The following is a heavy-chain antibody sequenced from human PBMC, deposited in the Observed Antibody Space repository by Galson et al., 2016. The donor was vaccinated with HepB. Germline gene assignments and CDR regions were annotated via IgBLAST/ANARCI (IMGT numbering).Heavy chain of an antibody. D-gene: IGHD6-25*01. V-gene: IGHV4-59*01. J-gene: IGHJ5*02. Sequence: ETLSLTCTVSGGSMGGHWTWIRQPPGKGLEWIGYINDSGNTAYNPSLESRVIISIDTSKSHLPLKMSAVTAADTALYYCARDPGWHQRWFGPWGQGALVTVSS. CDR3: ARDPGWHQRWFGP. CDR1: GGSMGGH. CDR2: INDSGNT.